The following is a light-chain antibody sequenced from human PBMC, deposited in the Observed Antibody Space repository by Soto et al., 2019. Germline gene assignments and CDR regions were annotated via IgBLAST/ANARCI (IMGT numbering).Light chain of an antibody. J-gene: IGKJ2*01. CDR2: KAS. CDR3: QQYNSYQYA. Sequence: DIQMTQSPSTLSASVGDRVTITCRASQSISSWLAWYQQKPGKAPKLLIYKASSLESGVPSRFSGSGSGTEFTLTISSLQPDDFATYYCQQYNSYQYACGQGTKLEIK. CDR1: QSISSW. V-gene: IGKV1-5*03.